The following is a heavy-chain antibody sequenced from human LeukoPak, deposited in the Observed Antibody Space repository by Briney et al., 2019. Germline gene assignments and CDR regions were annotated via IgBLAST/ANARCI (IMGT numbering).Heavy chain of an antibody. J-gene: IGHJ6*03. V-gene: IGHV4-34*01. Sequence: SETLSLTCAVYGGSFSDYSWSWIRQPPGKGLDWIGEINPRGGTNYSPSLKGRVTISVDTAKNQFSLKVTSVTAADTAVYYCARRGPTKVTIVRGALKSYYFYYYMDVWGKGTTVTIYS. CDR2: INPRGGT. D-gene: IGHD3-10*01. CDR3: ARRGPTKVTIVRGALKSYYFYYYMDV. CDR1: GGSFSDYS.